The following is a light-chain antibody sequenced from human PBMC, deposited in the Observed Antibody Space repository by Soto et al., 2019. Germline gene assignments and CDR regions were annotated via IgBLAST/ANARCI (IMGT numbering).Light chain of an antibody. V-gene: IGLV4-69*02. CDR1: GGHRNYA. CDR2: VNSDGSH. J-gene: IGLJ2*01. CDR3: QTWGTGIRVV. Sequence: QSVLTQSPSDSASLGASVKLTCTLSGGHRNYAIAWHQQQPEKGPRYLMKVNSDGSHTKGDGIPDRFSGSSSGAERYLTISSLQSEDEADYYCQTWGTGIRVVFGGGTKVTVL.